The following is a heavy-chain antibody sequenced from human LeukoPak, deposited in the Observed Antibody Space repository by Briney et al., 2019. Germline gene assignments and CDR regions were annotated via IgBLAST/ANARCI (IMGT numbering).Heavy chain of an antibody. CDR1: GFTFSSYE. J-gene: IGHJ5*02. V-gene: IGHV3-48*03. CDR3: ARWELLRFDP. D-gene: IGHD1-26*01. Sequence: GGSLRLSCAASGFTFSSYEMNWVRQAPGKGLEWVSYISSSGGTIYYADSVKGRFTISRDNAKNSLYLQMNSLRAEDTAVYYCARWELLRFDPWGQGTLVTVSS. CDR2: ISSSGGTI.